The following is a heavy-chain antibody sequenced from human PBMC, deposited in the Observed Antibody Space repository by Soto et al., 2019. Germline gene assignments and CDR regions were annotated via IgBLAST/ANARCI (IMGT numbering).Heavy chain of an antibody. CDR2: IYYSVNP. J-gene: IGHJ4*02. Sequence: QVQLQESGPGLVKPSETLSLTCTVSGGSISGYYWSWIRQPPGKGLEWIGYIYYSVNPDYNPSLKSRVSISVDTSKNQFSLKLSSVTAADTAVYYCARVKWDQLYYFDSWGQGTLVTVSS. CDR1: GGSISGYY. CDR3: ARVKWDQLYYFDS. V-gene: IGHV4-59*01. D-gene: IGHD1-26*01.